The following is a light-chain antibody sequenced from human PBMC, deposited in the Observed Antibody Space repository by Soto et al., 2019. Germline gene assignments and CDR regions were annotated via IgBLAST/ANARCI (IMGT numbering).Light chain of an antibody. CDR2: GNS. Sequence: QSVLTQPPSVSGARGQRVTISCTGSSSNIGAGYDVHWYQQLPGTAPKLLIYGNSNRPSGVPDRFSGSKSGTSASLAITGLQAEDEADYYCQSYDSSLSGSNVVFGGGTKVTVL. V-gene: IGLV1-40*01. J-gene: IGLJ2*01. CDR1: SSNIGAGYD. CDR3: QSYDSSLSGSNVV.